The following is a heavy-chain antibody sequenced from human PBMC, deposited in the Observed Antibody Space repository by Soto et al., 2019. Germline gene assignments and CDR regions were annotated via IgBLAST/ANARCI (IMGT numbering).Heavy chain of an antibody. V-gene: IGHV3-30-3*01. CDR2: ISYDGSNK. D-gene: IGHD3-22*01. CDR3: ARGGHAYYYASSGYYSDAFDI. CDR1: GFTFSSYA. J-gene: IGHJ3*02. Sequence: QVQLVESGGGVVQPGRSLRLSCAASGFTFSSYAMHWVRQATGKGLEWVAVISYDGSNKYYADSVKGRFTISRDNSKNTLYLQMNSLRAEDTAVYYCARGGHAYYYASSGYYSDAFDIWGQGTMVTVSS.